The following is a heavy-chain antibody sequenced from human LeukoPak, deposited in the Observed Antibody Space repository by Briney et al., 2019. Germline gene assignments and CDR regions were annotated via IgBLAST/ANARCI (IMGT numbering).Heavy chain of an antibody. Sequence: PSGTLSLTCTAPGGSISSYYWSWIRQPPGKGLEWVGNTNYSGSTNYNPSLKSRVTISLDTSKNQFSLKLSSVTAADTAVYYCASTVWDIVVVVAATNFDYWGQGTLVTVSS. V-gene: IGHV4-59*08. CDR1: GGSISSYY. CDR2: TNYSGST. D-gene: IGHD2-15*01. J-gene: IGHJ4*02. CDR3: ASTVWDIVVVVAATNFDY.